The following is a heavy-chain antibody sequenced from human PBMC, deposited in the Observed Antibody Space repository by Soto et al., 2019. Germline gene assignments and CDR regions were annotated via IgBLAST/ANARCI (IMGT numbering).Heavy chain of an antibody. CDR3: ARLSGDHSAFFSYGMDA. Sequence: GGSLRLSCAASGFTFDDYAMHWVRQAPGKGLEWVSGISWNSGSIGYADSVKGRFTISRDNAKNSLYLQMNSLRAEDTAVYYCARLSGDHSAFFSYGMDAWGQGTTVTVSS. CDR1: GFTFDDYA. D-gene: IGHD2-21*01. V-gene: IGHV3-9*01. CDR2: ISWNSGSI. J-gene: IGHJ6*02.